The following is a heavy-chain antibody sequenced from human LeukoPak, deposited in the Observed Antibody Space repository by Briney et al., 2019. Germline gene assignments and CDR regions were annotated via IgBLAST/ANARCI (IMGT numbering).Heavy chain of an antibody. CDR1: GCTFRDYY. CDR3: ARGLVQVANFAY. Sequence: GGSLRLSCVASGCTFRDYYISWIRQAPGKGLEWLSIVSGGGDITSYADSVKGLFTISRDNTRNSLFLQMNSLRAEDPAVYYCARGLVQVANFAYWGQGTLVTVSS. J-gene: IGHJ4*02. D-gene: IGHD5-12*01. CDR2: VSGGGDIT. V-gene: IGHV3-11*01.